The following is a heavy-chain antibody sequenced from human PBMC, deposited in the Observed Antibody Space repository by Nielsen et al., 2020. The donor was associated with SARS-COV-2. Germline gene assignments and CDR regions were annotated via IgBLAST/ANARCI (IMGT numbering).Heavy chain of an antibody. D-gene: IGHD6-19*01. V-gene: IGHV3-53*01. Sequence: ESLKISCAESGFTAGSNYMSWVRQAPGKGLEWVSVIYSGGSTYYADSVKGRFTISRDNSKNTLYLQMNSLRAEETAVYYCARDKSSGESGGFGYYDYGTDVWGQGTTVTVSS. CDR1: GFTAGSNY. J-gene: IGHJ6*02. CDR3: ARDKSSGESGGFGYYDYGTDV. CDR2: IYSGGST.